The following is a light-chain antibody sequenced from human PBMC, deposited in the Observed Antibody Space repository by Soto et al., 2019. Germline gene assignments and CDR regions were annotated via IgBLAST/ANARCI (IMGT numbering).Light chain of an antibody. CDR2: AAS. J-gene: IGKJ4*01. CDR1: QGIRND. Sequence: AIQMTQSPSSLSASVGDRVTITCRAIQGIRNDLGWYQQKPGKAPKLLIYAASSLRSGVPSRFSGSGSGTDFTLTISSLQPEDFATYYCLQDYNYPLTFGGGTKVDIK. V-gene: IGKV1-6*01. CDR3: LQDYNYPLT.